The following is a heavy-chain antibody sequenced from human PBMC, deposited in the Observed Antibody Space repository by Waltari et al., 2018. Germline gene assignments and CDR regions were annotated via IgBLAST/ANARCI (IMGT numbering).Heavy chain of an antibody. D-gene: IGHD2-2*01. CDR1: GFTFSHYA. V-gene: IGHV3-23*04. J-gene: IGHJ4*02. Sequence: EVQLVAHGGGLVQQGGSLRIPCSASGFTFSHYAMSWVRQVPGEGLEWVAAISGSGASTHVADSVRGRFSISRDNSKEMIYLQMNSLRVEDTAIYYCSAAGDYWGQGIQVAVSS. CDR3: SAAGDY. CDR2: ISGSGAST.